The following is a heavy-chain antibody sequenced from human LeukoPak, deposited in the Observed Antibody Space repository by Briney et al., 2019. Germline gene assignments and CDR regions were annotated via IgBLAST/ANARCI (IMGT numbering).Heavy chain of an antibody. J-gene: IGHJ1*01. CDR1: GGSISSYY. D-gene: IGHD3-10*01. CDR3: ARGGSGEVPEYFKH. CDR2: IYYSGST. V-gene: IGHV4-59*01. Sequence: SETLSLTCTVSGGSISSYYWSWIRQPPGKGLGWIGYIYYSGSTNYNPSLRSRVTISVDSSKNQFSLKLTSVTAADTAVYYCARGGSGEVPEYFKHWARAPWSPSPQ.